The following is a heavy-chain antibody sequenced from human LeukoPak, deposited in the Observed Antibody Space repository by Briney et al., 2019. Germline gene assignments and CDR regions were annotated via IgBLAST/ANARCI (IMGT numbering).Heavy chain of an antibody. CDR2: IYWNEDK. J-gene: IGHJ3*01. D-gene: IGHD1-14*01. Sequence: SGPTLVKPTQTLTLTCSFSGFSLSTSGLGVGWIRQPPGKALEWLAFIYWNEDKYYSPSLKSRLTITKDTSENQVVLTMTNMDPVDTGTYYCAHKNHQGGAFDVWGPGTMVTVSS. V-gene: IGHV2-5*01. CDR3: AHKNHQGGAFDV. CDR1: GFSLSTSGLG.